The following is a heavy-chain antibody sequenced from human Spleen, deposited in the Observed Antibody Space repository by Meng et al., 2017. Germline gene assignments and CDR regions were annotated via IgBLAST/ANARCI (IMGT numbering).Heavy chain of an antibody. CDR3: AKGKCGGGTCYILDY. CDR1: GFMLSSYA. Sequence: GESLKISCAASGFMLSSYAMSWVRQAPGKGLEWVSGISYGSDSRYSADSVKGRFTISKDYSKNTLYLQMNRLRADDTAVYYCAKGKCGGGTCYILDYWGQGDLVTVSS. CDR2: ISYGSDSR. J-gene: IGHJ4*02. V-gene: IGHV3-23*01. D-gene: IGHD2-21*01.